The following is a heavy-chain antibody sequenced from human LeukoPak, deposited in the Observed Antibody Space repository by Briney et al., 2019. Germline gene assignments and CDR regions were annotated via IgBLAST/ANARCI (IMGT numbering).Heavy chain of an antibody. J-gene: IGHJ4*02. CDR3: ARGPYYYDSSGYYPFYYDY. D-gene: IGHD3-22*01. V-gene: IGHV1-69*01. CDR2: IIPIFGTA. Sequence: SVKVSCKASGGTFSSYAISWVRQAPGQGLEWMGGIIPIFGTANYAQKFQGRVTITADESTSTAYMELSSLRSEDTAVYYCARGPYYYDSSGYYPFYYDYWGQGTLVTVSS. CDR1: GGTFSSYA.